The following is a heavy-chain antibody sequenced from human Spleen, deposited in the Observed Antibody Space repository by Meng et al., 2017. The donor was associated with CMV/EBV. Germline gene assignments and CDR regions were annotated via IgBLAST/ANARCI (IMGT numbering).Heavy chain of an antibody. CDR1: GFNIISNY. CDR2: IYRDDSI. V-gene: IGHV3-53*01. Sequence: GGPLRLSCAASGFNIISNYMTWVRQAPGRGLEWVSFIYRDDSISYADSVKGRFTISRDKSKNTLYLQMNSLRVEDMAVYYCARCPPEVVRGYWYFDLWGRGTLVTVSS. D-gene: IGHD3-10*01. CDR3: ARCPPEVVRGYWYFDL. J-gene: IGHJ2*01.